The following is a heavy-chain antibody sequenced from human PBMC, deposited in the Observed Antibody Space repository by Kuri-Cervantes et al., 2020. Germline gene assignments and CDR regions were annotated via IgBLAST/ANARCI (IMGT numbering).Heavy chain of an antibody. CDR1: GGTFSSYA. J-gene: IGHJ3*02. CDR3: ARVFDI. Sequence: SVKVSCKASGGTFSSYAISWVRQAPGQGLEWMGGIIPIFGTANYAQKFQGRVTITADESTRTAYMELSSLRSEDTVVYFGARVFDIWGQGTMVTVSS. V-gene: IGHV1-69*13. CDR2: IIPIFGTA.